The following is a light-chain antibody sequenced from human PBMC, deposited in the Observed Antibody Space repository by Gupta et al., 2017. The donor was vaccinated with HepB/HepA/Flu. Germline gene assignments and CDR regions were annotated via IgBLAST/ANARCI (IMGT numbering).Light chain of an antibody. J-gene: IGLJ3*02. CDR1: SSDIGGYNS. V-gene: IGLV2-14*03. CDR2: DVS. CDR3: DSHTSRDTRV. Sequence: SALTQPASVSGSPGQSITISCTVPSSDIGGYNSVSWDQPHPGKGPKVIFYDVSNRPGGVSNSFSGSKSGNTASLTISGRKAEDGAHYYCDSHTSRDTRVFGGGTKRTVL.